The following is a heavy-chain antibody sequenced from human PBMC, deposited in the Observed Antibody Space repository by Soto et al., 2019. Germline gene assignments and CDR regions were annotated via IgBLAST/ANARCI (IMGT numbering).Heavy chain of an antibody. CDR1: GLTFSDYY. J-gene: IGHJ4*02. CDR3: ARAMYSSKTEFEY. Sequence: GGSLRLSCAASGLTFSDYYMTWIRQAPGKGLEWVSYISSSAGTISYADSVKGRFTISRDNAKNSLYLQMNSLRAEDTAVYYCARAMYSSKTEFEYWGQGTLVTSPQ. V-gene: IGHV3-11*01. CDR2: ISSSAGTI. D-gene: IGHD6-13*01.